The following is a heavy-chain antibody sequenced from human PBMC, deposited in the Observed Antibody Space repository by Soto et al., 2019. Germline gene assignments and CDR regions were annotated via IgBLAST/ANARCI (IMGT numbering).Heavy chain of an antibody. J-gene: IGHJ4*03. Sequence: QAQMVQSGGEGRKPGASVKLSCKSSGYSFTTYGIIWVRQAPGQGLEFMGWISPYNGNTNYAQTLQGRVTITTDTSTTTSFLDLRNLTSDDTAVYYWARVRGWSHYSFDNWGQGTMVPGSS. CDR3: ARVRGWSHYSFDN. V-gene: IGHV1-18*01. D-gene: IGHD3-3*01. CDR1: GYSFTTYG. CDR2: ISPYNGNT.